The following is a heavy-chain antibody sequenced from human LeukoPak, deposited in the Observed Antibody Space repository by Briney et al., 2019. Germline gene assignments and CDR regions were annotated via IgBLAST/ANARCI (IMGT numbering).Heavy chain of an antibody. Sequence: PGGSLRLSCAASGFTFSSYEMNWVRQAPGKGLEWVSYISSSGSTIYYADSVKGRFTISRDNAKNSLYLQMNGLRAEYTAVYYCARDVDGYNYGGVAFDIWGQGTMVTVSS. V-gene: IGHV3-48*03. J-gene: IGHJ3*02. D-gene: IGHD5-24*01. CDR2: ISSSGSTI. CDR1: GFTFSSYE. CDR3: ARDVDGYNYGGVAFDI.